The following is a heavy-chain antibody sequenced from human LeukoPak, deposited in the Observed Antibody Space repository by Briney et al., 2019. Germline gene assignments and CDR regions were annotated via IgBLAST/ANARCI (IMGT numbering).Heavy chain of an antibody. CDR2: ISGSGGST. J-gene: IGHJ4*02. D-gene: IGHD3-10*01. CDR3: ARVQGGGFRTADF. V-gene: IGHV3-23*01. CDR1: GFTFSSYG. Sequence: PGGSLRLSCAASGFTFSSYGMSWVHQAPGKGLEWVSAISGSGGSTYYADSVKGRFTISRDNSRNTVFLQMNSLRGEDTAIYYCARVQGGGFRTADFWGQGTVVTVSS.